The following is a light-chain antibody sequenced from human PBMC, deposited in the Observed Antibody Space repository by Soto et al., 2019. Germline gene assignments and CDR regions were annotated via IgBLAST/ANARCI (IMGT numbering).Light chain of an antibody. J-gene: IGKJ1*01. V-gene: IGKV3-11*01. CDR1: QSVSSY. Sequence: EIVLTQSPATLSLSPGERATLSCRASQSVSSYLAWYQQKPGQAPRLLIYDASNRATGIPARFSGSGSGTDFTLTISSLEPEDFAVYYCQQRGALGQGTKVDIK. CDR3: QQRGA. CDR2: DAS.